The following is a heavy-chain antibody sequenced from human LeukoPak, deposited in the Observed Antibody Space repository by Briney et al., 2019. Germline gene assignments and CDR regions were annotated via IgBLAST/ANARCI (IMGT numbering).Heavy chain of an antibody. V-gene: IGHV3-30*02. CDR1: GFTFSNYA. CDR2: IRYDGSNK. J-gene: IGHJ2*01. D-gene: IGHD3-22*01. CDR3: AKPSLYYYDTSGYYRYWYFDL. Sequence: GGSLRLSCAASGFTFSNYAIHWVRQAPGKGLEWVAFIRYDGSNKYYVDSVKGRFTISRDNSRNTLYLQMNSLRAEDTAVYYCAKPSLYYYDTSGYYRYWYFDLWGRGTLVTVSS.